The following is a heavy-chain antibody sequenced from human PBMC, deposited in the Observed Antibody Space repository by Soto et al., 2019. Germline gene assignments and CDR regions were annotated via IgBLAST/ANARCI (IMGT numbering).Heavy chain of an antibody. D-gene: IGHD3-3*02. J-gene: IGHJ5*02. CDR1: GFTFSSYA. CDR3: ARGRAPIRAPGCFDP. CDR2: ISYDGSNK. Sequence: QVQLVESGGGVVQPGRSLRLSCAASGFTFSSYAMHWVRQAPGKGLEWVAVISYDGSNKYYADSVKGRFTISRDNSKNTLDLQMNSLRAEDTAVYYCARGRAPIRAPGCFDPWGQGTLVTVSS. V-gene: IGHV3-30-3*01.